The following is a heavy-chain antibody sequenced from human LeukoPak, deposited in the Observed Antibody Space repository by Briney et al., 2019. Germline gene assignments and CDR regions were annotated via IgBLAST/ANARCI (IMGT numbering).Heavy chain of an antibody. CDR3: AKALERRIYYYGMDV. D-gene: IGHD1-1*01. J-gene: IGHJ6*02. CDR1: GFTFDDYA. V-gene: IGHV3-9*01. CDR2: ISWNSGSI. Sequence: PGRSLRLSCAASGFTFDDYAMHWVQQAPGKGLEWVSGISWNSGSIGYADSVKGRFTISRDNAKNSLYLQMNSLRAEDTALYYCAKALERRIYYYGMDVWGQGTTVTVSS.